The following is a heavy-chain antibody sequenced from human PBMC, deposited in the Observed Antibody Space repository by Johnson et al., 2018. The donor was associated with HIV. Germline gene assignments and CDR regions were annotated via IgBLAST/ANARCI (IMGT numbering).Heavy chain of an antibody. CDR3: ARGPWAFDI. Sequence: QVQLVESGGGVVQPGRSLRLSCAASGFSFSTYNMHWVRHAPGRGLEWVAFISYSGSDTYYVDSVKGRFTVSRDNSENTLFVQMNSLRDEDTAVYYCARGPWAFDIWGQGTMVTVSS. CDR1: GFSFSTYN. J-gene: IGHJ3*02. CDR2: ISYSGSDT. V-gene: IGHV3-30*03.